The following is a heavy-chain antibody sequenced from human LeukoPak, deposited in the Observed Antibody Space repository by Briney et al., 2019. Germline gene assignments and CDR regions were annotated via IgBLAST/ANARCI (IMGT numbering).Heavy chain of an antibody. CDR1: GYIFTSYW. V-gene: IGHV5-51*01. D-gene: IGHD2-15*01. CDR3: ARSGRLGYCSGGSCFRWDY. CDR2: IYPGDSET. J-gene: IGHJ4*02. Sequence: GESLKISCKTSGYIFTSYWIGWVRQMPGKGLEWMGIIYPGDSETRYSPSFQGQVTISADKSISTAYLQWSSLKASDTAMYYCARSGRLGYCSGGSCFRWDYWGQGTLVTVSS.